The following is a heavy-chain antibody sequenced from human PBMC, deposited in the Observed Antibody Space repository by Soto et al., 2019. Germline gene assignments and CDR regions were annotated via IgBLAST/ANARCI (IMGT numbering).Heavy chain of an antibody. D-gene: IGHD4-17*01. CDR2: IWYDGSNN. CDR1: GFTFSSYG. CDR3: ARNYGDFTSWFDP. V-gene: IGHV3-33*01. J-gene: IGHJ5*02. Sequence: QVQLVESGGGVVQPGRSLSLSCAASGFTFSSYGMHWVRQAPVKGLEWVAVIWYDGSNNYYADSVKGRFTISRDNSKNTLYLQMNSLRAEDTAVYYCARNYGDFTSWFDPWGQGTLVTVSS.